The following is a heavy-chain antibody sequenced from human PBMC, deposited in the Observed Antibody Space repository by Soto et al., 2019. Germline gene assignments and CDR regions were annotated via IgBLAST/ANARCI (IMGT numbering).Heavy chain of an antibody. V-gene: IGHV4-39*01. CDR3: RRSSRYSTDV. CDR1: GDSIRSSSY. D-gene: IGHD6-13*01. CDR2: IYSTGNT. J-gene: IGHJ6*02. Sequence: QLQLQESGPGLVKPSETLSLTCTVSGDSIRSSSYWGWIRQPPGKGLEWIGSIYSTGNTYYNPSLXSXPXIXXDTSKNQFSLNVISVTAADTAVDYCRRSSRYSTDVWGQGTTVTVSS.